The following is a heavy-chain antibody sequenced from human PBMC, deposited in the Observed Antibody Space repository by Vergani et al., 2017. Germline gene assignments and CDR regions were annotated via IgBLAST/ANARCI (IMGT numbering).Heavy chain of an antibody. J-gene: IGHJ3*02. V-gene: IGHV3-48*01. CDR1: GFTFSSYS. D-gene: IGHD3-22*01. CDR3: ARYDSSGLDAFDI. CDR2: ISSSSSTI. Sequence: EVQLVESGGGLVQPGGSLRLSCAASGFTFSSYSMNWVRQAPGKGLEWVSYISSSSSTIYYADSVKGRFTISRDNAKNSLYLQMNSLRAEDTAVYYCARYDSSGLDAFDIWGQGTMVTVSS.